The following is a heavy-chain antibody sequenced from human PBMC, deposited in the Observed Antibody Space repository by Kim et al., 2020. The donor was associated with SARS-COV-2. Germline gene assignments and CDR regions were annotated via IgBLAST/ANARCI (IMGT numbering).Heavy chain of an antibody. V-gene: IGHV5-51*01. D-gene: IGHD3-16*01. Sequence: RYSPSFRVQVTLSAEQSATPAYLQWSSLKASDTAMYYCARSAGPYDYYFDYWGQGTLVTVSS. CDR3: ARSAGPYDYYFDY. J-gene: IGHJ4*02.